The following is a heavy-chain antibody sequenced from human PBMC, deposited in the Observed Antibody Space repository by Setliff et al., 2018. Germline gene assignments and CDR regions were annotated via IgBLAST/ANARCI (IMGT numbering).Heavy chain of an antibody. CDR1: GYRFTSYW. V-gene: IGHV5-51*01. CDR3: ARSTVTQDFDS. CDR2: IYPGDSDT. Sequence: LGESLKISCKGSGYRFTSYWIGWVRQMPGKGLELMGIIYPGDSDTRYSPSFQGQVTISADKSISTAYLQWSSLKASDTAMYYCARSTVTQDFDSWGQGTLVTVSS. J-gene: IGHJ4*02. D-gene: IGHD4-17*01.